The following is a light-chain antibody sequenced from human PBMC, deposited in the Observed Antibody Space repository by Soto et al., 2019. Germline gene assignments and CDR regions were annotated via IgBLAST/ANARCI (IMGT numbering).Light chain of an antibody. J-gene: IGKJ5*01. V-gene: IGKV3-11*01. CDR3: QQRSDWPST. CDR2: DAS. Sequence: EIVLTQSPATLSLSPGERATLSYRASQSVSSYLGWYQQKPGQAPRLLIYDASTRATGIPARFSGSGSGTDFTLTISSLEPEDFAVYYCQQRSDWPSTFGQGTRLEIK. CDR1: QSVSSY.